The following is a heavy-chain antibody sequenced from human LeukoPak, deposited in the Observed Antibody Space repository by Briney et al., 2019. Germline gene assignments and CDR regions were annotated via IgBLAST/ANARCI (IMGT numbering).Heavy chain of an antibody. CDR2: ITSSSSTI. J-gene: IGHJ4*02. CDR1: GFTFSSYS. Sequence: GGSLRLSCAASGFTFSSYSMNWVRQALGKGLEWVSYITSSSSTIYYADSVKGRLTISRDNAKNSLYLQMNSLRAEDTAVYYCARDVVGAPDYWGQGTLVTVSS. CDR3: ARDVVGAPDY. V-gene: IGHV3-48*04. D-gene: IGHD2-15*01.